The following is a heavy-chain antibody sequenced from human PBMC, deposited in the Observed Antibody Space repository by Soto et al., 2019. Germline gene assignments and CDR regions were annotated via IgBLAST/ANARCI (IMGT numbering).Heavy chain of an antibody. CDR2: IYHSGST. CDR1: GGSIRSSNW. Sequence: QVQLQESGPGLVKPSGTLSLTCAVSGGSIRSSNWWSWVRQPPGKGLEWIGEIYHSGSTNYNPSLKSRATXSXDXXKTQFALKLSSVTAADTAVYYCARVWTTVTTWFDPWGPGTLVTVSS. D-gene: IGHD4-17*01. J-gene: IGHJ5*02. V-gene: IGHV4-4*02. CDR3: ARVWTTVTTWFDP.